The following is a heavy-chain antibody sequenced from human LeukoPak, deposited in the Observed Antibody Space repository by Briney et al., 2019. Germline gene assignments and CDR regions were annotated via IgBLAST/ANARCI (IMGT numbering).Heavy chain of an antibody. Sequence: ASVKVSCKSSGGTFSSYAISWVRQAPGQGLEWMGRIIPIVGVGNYAQKFQGRVTITADRSTSTVYMELSSLRSEDTAMYYCARVGRSRGSLPNSYYYMDVWGKGTTVTVSS. D-gene: IGHD1-26*01. CDR1: GGTFSSYA. J-gene: IGHJ6*03. V-gene: IGHV1-69*04. CDR3: ARVGRSRGSLPNSYYYMDV. CDR2: IIPIVGVG.